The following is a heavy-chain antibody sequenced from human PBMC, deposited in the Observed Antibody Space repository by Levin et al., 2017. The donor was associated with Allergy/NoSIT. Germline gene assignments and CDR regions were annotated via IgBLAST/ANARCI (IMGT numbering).Heavy chain of an antibody. CDR3: AKVLTSGSYDYFDF. CDR2: IRNSGTDT. V-gene: IGHV3-23*01. CDR1: GFTFSNYA. J-gene: IGHJ4*02. Sequence: GGSLRLSCAASGFTFSNYAMSWVRQAPGEGLEWVSSIRNSGTDTYYPDSVRGRFSISRDNSKDTLYLQMNSLRADDTAVYYCAKVLTSGSYDYFDFWGQGTLVTVSS. D-gene: IGHD3-22*01.